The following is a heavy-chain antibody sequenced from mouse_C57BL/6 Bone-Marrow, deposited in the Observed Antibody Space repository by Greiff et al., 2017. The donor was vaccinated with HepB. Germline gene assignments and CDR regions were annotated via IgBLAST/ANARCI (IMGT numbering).Heavy chain of an antibody. Sequence: QVQLQQPGAELVRPGSSVKLSCKASGYTFTSYWMHWVKQRPIQGLEWIGNIDPSDSETHYNQKFKDKATLTVDKSSSTAYMQLSSLTSEDSAVYYCARVYYDSWFAYWGQGTLVTVSA. CDR2: IDPSDSET. V-gene: IGHV1-52*01. CDR3: ARVYYDSWFAY. CDR1: GYTFTSYW. D-gene: IGHD2-4*01. J-gene: IGHJ3*01.